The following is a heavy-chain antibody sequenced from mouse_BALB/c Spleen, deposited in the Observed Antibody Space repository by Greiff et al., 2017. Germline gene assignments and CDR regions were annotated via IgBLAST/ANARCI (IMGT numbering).Heavy chain of an antibody. V-gene: IGHV1-9*01. D-gene: IGHD2-1*01. J-gene: IGHJ1*01. CDR1: GYTFSSYW. CDR2: ILPGSGST. Sequence: QVQLKQSGAELVRPGTSVKVSCKATGYTFSSYWIEWVKQRPGHGLEWIGEILPGSGSTNYNEKFKGKATLTADTSSNTAYMQLSSLTSEDSAVYYCARDGNYGFDVWGAGTTVTVSS. CDR3: ARDGNYGFDV.